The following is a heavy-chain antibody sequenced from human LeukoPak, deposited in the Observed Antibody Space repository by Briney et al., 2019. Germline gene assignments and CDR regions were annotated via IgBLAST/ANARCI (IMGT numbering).Heavy chain of an antibody. CDR2: ISGSGGST. D-gene: IGHD3-10*01. Sequence: GGSLRLSCAASGFIFSNYWMTWVRQAPGKGLEWVSAISGSGGSTYYADSVKGRFTISRDNSKNTLYLQMNSLRAEDTAVYYCASLGLGADHYYGSGSYYKNYYYGMDVWGQGTTVTVSS. J-gene: IGHJ6*02. V-gene: IGHV3-23*01. CDR3: ASLGLGADHYYGSGSYYKNYYYGMDV. CDR1: GFIFSNYW.